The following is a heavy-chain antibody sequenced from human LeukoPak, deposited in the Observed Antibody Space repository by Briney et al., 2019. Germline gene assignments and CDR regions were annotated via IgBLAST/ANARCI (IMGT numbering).Heavy chain of an antibody. CDR2: IAYSGDT. CDR1: GGSINNYY. Sequence: SETLSLTCTVAGGSINNYYWGSVRQPPGKGLEWIGYIAYSGDTNYNPSLKSRVTISLDTSKNQFSLNLNSMTAADTAVYYCAREVQYQLHAFDIWGQGTMVTVSS. D-gene: IGHD2-2*01. CDR3: AREVQYQLHAFDI. V-gene: IGHV4-59*01. J-gene: IGHJ3*02.